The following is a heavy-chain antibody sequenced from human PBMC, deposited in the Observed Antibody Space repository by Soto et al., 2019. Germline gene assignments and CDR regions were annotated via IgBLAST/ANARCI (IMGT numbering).Heavy chain of an antibody. CDR2: ISGGGSNT. J-gene: IGHJ4*02. D-gene: IGHD4-4*01. CDR3: AKDRNKYSSSHRGRYFDY. V-gene: IGHV3-23*01. Sequence: EVQLLESGGGLVQRGGSLRLSCAASGFPFSSYVMSWVRQAPGKGLERVSGISGGGSNTFYADSVKGRFTISRDNSKNPLLLQMHSLGAEDTAVYYCAKDRNKYSSSHRGRYFDYSRQGISVTVSS. CDR1: GFPFSSYV.